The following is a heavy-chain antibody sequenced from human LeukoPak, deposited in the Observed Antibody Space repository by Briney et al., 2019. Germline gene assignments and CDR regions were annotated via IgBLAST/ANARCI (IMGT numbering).Heavy chain of an antibody. CDR2: TSGSGGSS. CDR1: GFTFSNYA. Sequence: PGGSLRLSCAASGFTFSNYAMTWVRQAPGKGVEYVTSTSGSGGSSYYADSVKGRFTISRDSSKNTLYLQMNSLRTDDTAVYYCAGGPKVPSTTYYFDYWGQGALVTVSS. CDR3: AGGPKVPSTTYYFDY. V-gene: IGHV3-23*01. D-gene: IGHD2-2*01. J-gene: IGHJ4*02.